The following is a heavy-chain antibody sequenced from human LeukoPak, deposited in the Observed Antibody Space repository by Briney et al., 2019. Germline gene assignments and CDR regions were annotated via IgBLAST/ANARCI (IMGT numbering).Heavy chain of an antibody. V-gene: IGHV3-7*03. CDR1: GFTFSTYW. J-gene: IGHJ4*02. Sequence: GGSLRLSCAASGFTFSTYWMSWVRQAPGKGLEWVANIKQDGSEKYYVDSVKGRFTISRDNSKNTLYLQMNSLRAEDTAVYYCAKVPLSAWFHYSDYWGQGTLVTVSS. CDR3: AKVPLSAWFHYSDY. CDR2: IKQDGSEK. D-gene: IGHD3-10*01.